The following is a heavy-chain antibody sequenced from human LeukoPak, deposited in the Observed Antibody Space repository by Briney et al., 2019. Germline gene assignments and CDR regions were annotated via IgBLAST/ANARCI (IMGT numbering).Heavy chain of an antibody. D-gene: IGHD3-3*01. CDR2: IKQDGSEK. Sequence: GGSLRLSCAASGFTFSSYWMSWVRQAPGKGLEWVANIKQDGSEKYYVDSVKGRFTISRDNAKNSLYLQMNSLRAEDTAVYYCARGIWSGYPYYYYMDVWGKGTTVTVSS. CDR1: GFTFSSYW. V-gene: IGHV3-7*01. J-gene: IGHJ6*03. CDR3: ARGIWSGYPYYYYMDV.